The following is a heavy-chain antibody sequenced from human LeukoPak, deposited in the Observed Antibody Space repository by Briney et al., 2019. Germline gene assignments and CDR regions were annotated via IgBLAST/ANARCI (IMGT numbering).Heavy chain of an antibody. V-gene: IGHV3-72*01. CDR3: ARGRIGYAAALDI. Sequence: GGSLRLSCAVSGFTFSDHFMSWVRQAPGKGLDWVGRSRNKIYSYTTEYAASVKGRFTISRDDSKNSLYLQMNSLKNDDTAVYYCARGRIGYAAALDIWGQGTMVTVSS. J-gene: IGHJ3*02. CDR2: SRNKIYSYTT. D-gene: IGHD2-2*03. CDR1: GFTFSDHF.